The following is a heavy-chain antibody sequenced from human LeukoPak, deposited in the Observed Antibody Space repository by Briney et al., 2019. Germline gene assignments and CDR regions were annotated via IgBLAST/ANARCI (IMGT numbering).Heavy chain of an antibody. CDR1: GLPLSNAW. CDR2: IKSKTDGGTT. D-gene: IGHD2/OR15-2a*01. V-gene: IGHV3-15*01. CDR3: STSLWPRGY. J-gene: IGHJ4*02. Sequence: GGSLRLACAAPGLPLSNAWIKWVRQAPGRGLEWVGRIKSKTDGGTTDYAAPVKDRFTIPRDDSQNTLYLQMNSLKTEDTAVYYCSTSLWPRGYWGQGTLVSVSS.